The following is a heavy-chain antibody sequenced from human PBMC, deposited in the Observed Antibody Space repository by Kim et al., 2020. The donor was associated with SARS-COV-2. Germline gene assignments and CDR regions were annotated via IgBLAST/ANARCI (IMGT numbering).Heavy chain of an antibody. D-gene: IGHD7-27*01. J-gene: IGHJ4*02. Sequence: SETLSLTCTVSGGSISSSSYYWGWIRQPPGKGLEWIGSIYYSGSTYYNPSLKSRVTISVDTSKNQFSLKLSSVTAADTAVYYCARHYELGEFDYWGQGTLVTVSS. CDR1: GGSISSSSYY. CDR2: IYYSGST. V-gene: IGHV4-39*01. CDR3: ARHYELGEFDY.